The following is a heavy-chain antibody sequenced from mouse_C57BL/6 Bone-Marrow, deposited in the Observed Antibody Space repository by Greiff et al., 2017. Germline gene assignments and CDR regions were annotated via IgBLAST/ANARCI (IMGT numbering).Heavy chain of an antibody. CDR1: GYTFTDYE. CDR2: IDPETGGT. V-gene: IGHV1-15*01. J-gene: IGHJ3*01. Sequence: VKLMESGAELVRPGASVTLSCKASGYTFTDYEMHWVKQTPVHGLEWIGAIDPETGGTAYNQKFKGKVILTTDKSSSTAYMELRRLTSEDSAVYYCARSYDFAWFADWGQGTLVTVSA. CDR3: ARSYDFAWFAD. D-gene: IGHD2-3*01.